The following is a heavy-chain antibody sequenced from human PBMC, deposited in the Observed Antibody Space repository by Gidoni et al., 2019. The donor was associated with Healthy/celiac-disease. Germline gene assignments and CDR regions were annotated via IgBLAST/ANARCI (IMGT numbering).Heavy chain of an antibody. Sequence: EVQLLESGGGLVQPGGSLRLSCAASGFNFSSYAMSWVRQAPGKGLEWVSAISGSGGSTYYADSVEGRFTISRDNSKNTLYLQMNSLRAEDTAVYYCAKKGTEHYWYFDLWGRGTLVTVSS. J-gene: IGHJ2*01. CDR3: AKKGTEHYWYFDL. CDR2: ISGSGGST. V-gene: IGHV3-23*01. CDR1: GFNFSSYA. D-gene: IGHD1-1*01.